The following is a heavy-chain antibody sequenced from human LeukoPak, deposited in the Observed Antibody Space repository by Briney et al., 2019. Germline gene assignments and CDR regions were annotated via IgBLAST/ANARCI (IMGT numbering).Heavy chain of an antibody. CDR3: ASSSSSTSWGHYYYGMDV. CDR2: IIPILGIA. J-gene: IGHJ6*02. Sequence: SVKVSRKASGGTFSSYAISWVRQAPGQGLEWMGRIIPILGIANYAQKFQGRVTITADKSTSTAYMELSSLRSEDTAVYYCASSSSSTSWGHYYYGMDVWGQGTTVTVSS. V-gene: IGHV1-69*04. D-gene: IGHD2-2*01. CDR1: GGTFSSYA.